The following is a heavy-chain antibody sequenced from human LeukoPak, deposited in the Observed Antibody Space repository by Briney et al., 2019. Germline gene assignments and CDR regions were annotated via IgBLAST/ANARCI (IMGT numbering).Heavy chain of an antibody. J-gene: IGHJ4*02. D-gene: IGHD6-13*01. Sequence: SETLSLTCTVSGGSISSSSYYWGWIRQPPGKGLEWIGSIYYSGSTYYNPSPKSRVTISVDTSKNQFSLKLSSVTAADTAVYYCARLLSAAASEFDYWGLGTLVTVSS. V-gene: IGHV4-39*01. CDR3: ARLLSAAASEFDY. CDR2: IYYSGST. CDR1: GGSISSSSYY.